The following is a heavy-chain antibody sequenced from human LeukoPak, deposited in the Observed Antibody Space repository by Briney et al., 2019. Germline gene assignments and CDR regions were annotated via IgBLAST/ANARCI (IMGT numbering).Heavy chain of an antibody. CDR1: GFIFSTFG. Sequence: PGRSLRLSCVASGFIFSTFGMHWVRQAPGKGLEWVSYISSSGSTIYYADSVKGRFTISRDNAKNSLYLQMNSLRAKDTAVYYCVRDYGGTSPFDYWGQGTLVTVSS. J-gene: IGHJ4*01. D-gene: IGHD4-23*01. CDR2: ISSSGSTI. V-gene: IGHV3-48*04. CDR3: VRDYGGTSPFDY.